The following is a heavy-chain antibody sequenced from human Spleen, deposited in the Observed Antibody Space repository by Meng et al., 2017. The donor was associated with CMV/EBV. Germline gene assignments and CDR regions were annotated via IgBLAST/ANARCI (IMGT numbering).Heavy chain of an antibody. V-gene: IGHV4-39*01. Sequence: TFSNYWMTWLRQAPGRGLEWIGSIYYSGSTYYNPSLKSRVTISVDTSKNQFSLKLSSVTAADTAVYYCASPDILGYSSGHNPYYGMDVWGQGTTVTVSS. D-gene: IGHD6-19*01. CDR3: ASPDILGYSSGHNPYYGMDV. CDR2: IYYSGST. CDR1: TFSNYW. J-gene: IGHJ6*02.